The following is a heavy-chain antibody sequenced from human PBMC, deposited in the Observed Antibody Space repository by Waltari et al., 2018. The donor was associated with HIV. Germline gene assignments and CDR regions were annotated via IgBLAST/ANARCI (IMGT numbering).Heavy chain of an antibody. CDR3: ARTPYDTSGYCFDY. J-gene: IGHJ4*02. Sequence: QVRLVESGGGVVQPGRSLRVSCAAPGLTFMSFVMHWVRQAPGKGLEWLAVVWYDGKNKYYADSVKGRFTVSRDNSKNTLFLQMNSLRVDDTAVYYCARTPYDTSGYCFDYWGQGTLVTVSS. CDR1: GLTFMSFV. V-gene: IGHV3-33*01. CDR2: VWYDGKNK. D-gene: IGHD3-22*01.